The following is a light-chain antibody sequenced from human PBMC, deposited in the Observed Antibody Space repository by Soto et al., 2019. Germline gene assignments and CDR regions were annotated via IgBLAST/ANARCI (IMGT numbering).Light chain of an antibody. CDR1: QSVLYSPNNKNY. Sequence: DIVKTQSPDSLAVSLGERATINCKSSQSVLYSPNNKNYLAWYQQKPGQPPKLLVYWASTRESGVPDRFSGSGSGTDFTLTINSLQAEDVAVYYCQQYHSPPQTFGQGTKVEIK. CDR2: WAS. J-gene: IGKJ1*01. V-gene: IGKV4-1*01. CDR3: QQYHSPPQT.